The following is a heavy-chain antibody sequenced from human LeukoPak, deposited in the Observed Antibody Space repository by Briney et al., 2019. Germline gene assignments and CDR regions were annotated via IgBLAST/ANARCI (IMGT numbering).Heavy chain of an antibody. V-gene: IGHV3-33*06. CDR1: RFTFSSYG. J-gene: IGHJ4*02. Sequence: PGRSLRLSCAASRFTFSSYGMHWVRQAPGKGLEWVAVIWYDGSNKYYADSVKGRFTISRDNSKNTLYLQMNSLRAEDTAVYYCAKGKGIYYFDYWGQGTLVTVSS. D-gene: IGHD2-15*01. CDR2: IWYDGSNK. CDR3: AKGKGIYYFDY.